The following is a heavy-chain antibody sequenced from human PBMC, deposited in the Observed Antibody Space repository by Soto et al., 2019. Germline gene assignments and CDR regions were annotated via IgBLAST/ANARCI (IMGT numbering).Heavy chain of an antibody. CDR1: GFTFSSYG. CDR2: ISWDGNNK. Sequence: QVQVVESGGGVVQPGRSLRLSCAASGFTFSSYGMHWVRQAPGKGLEWVAIISWDGNNKYYADSVRGRFTISRDTSKNTLFLQMNSLRAEDTAVYYCAKGGGSSARYFDRWGQGTLVTVSS. D-gene: IGHD6-6*01. V-gene: IGHV3-30*18. J-gene: IGHJ5*02. CDR3: AKGGGSSARYFDR.